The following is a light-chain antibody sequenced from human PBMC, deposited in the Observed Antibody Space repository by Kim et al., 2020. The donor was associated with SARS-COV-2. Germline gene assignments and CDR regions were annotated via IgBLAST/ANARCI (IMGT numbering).Light chain of an antibody. CDR1: QSVGTY. CDR3: QQRSNWPLT. Sequence: EIVLTQSPATLSLSPGERATLSCRASQSVGTYLGWYQRKPGQPPRLLIYDASNRVTGIPARFSGSGSGTDFTLTIGSLEPEDFAVYYCQQRSNWPLTFGGGTKVDIK. V-gene: IGKV3-11*01. CDR2: DAS. J-gene: IGKJ4*01.